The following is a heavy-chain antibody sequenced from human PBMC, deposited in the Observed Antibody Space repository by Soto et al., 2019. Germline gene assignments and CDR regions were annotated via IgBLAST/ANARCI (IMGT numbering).Heavy chain of an antibody. D-gene: IGHD2-2*01. CDR3: AYCSSYQLLESLWFGEHGAFES. CDR2: IIPILGIA. J-gene: IGHJ3*02. CDR1: GGTFSSYT. V-gene: IGHV1-69*02. Sequence: SVKVSCKASGGTFSSYTISWVRQAPGQGLEWMGRIIPILGIANYAQKFQGRVTITADKSTSTAYMELSSLRSEDTAVYYCAYCSSYQLLESLWFGEHGAFESWGQGTMVTVSS.